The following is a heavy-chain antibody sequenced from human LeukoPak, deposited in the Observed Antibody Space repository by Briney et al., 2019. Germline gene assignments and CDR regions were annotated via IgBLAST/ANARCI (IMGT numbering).Heavy chain of an antibody. V-gene: IGHV4-61*02. Sequence: SQTLSLTCIVSGGSISSDSYYWSWIRQPAGKGLEWIGRIYTSGSTNYNPSLKSRVTISLDTSKNQFSLKLNSVTAADTAVYYCARGVATINFDYWGQGTLVTVSS. CDR1: GGSISSDSYY. D-gene: IGHD5-24*01. CDR3: ARGVATINFDY. J-gene: IGHJ4*02. CDR2: IYTSGST.